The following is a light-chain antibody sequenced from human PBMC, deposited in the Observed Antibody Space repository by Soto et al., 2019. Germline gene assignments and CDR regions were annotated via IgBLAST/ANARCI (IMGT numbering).Light chain of an antibody. CDR2: RAS. CDR3: QQYGSSGT. Sequence: EIVMTQSPPTLYVSPGERVALCCRASQSVSGNLAWYQQKPGQAPRLLMFRASTRATGIPDRFSGSGSGTDFTLTISRLEPEDFAVYYCQQYGSSGTFGQGAEVDIK. CDR1: QSVSGN. J-gene: IGKJ1*01. V-gene: IGKV3-20*01.